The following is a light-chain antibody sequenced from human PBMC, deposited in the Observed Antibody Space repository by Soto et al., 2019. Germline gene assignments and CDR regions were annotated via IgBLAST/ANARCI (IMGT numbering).Light chain of an antibody. V-gene: IGLV2-14*03. CDR2: DVS. J-gene: IGLJ1*01. Sequence: QSALTQPASVSGSPGQSITISCTGTISDVGGYNFVSWYQQYPGKAPKLMICDVSNRPSGVSNRFSGSKSGNTASLTISGLQAEDEADYYCRSFTASNNVFGTGTKVTVL. CDR1: ISDVGGYNF. CDR3: RSFTASNNV.